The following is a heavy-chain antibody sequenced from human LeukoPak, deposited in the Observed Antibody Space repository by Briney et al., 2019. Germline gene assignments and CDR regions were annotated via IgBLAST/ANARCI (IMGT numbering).Heavy chain of an antibody. Sequence: ASVKVSCKTSGGTFNNSAISWVRQAPGQGLEWLGGIMPLFGTAGYAQKFQGRVTIIKDESTRTVYLGLTSLTSDDTAVYYCARDVHGDYGSGWFDPWGQGTLVSVSS. CDR3: ARDVHGDYGSGWFDP. J-gene: IGHJ5*02. D-gene: IGHD2-21*01. V-gene: IGHV1-69*05. CDR2: IMPLFGTA. CDR1: GGTFNNSA.